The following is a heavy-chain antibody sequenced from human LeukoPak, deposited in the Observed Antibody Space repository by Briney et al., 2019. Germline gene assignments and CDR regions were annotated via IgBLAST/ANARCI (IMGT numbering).Heavy chain of an antibody. D-gene: IGHD6-13*01. CDR3: ARDGYSSSWGELGPAGMYGNDY. CDR2: ISSSSSYI. Sequence: PGGSLRLSCAASGFTFSSYWMHWVRQAPGKGLEWVSSISSSSSYIYYADSVKGRFTISRDNAKNSLYLQMNSLRAEDTAVYYCARDGYSSSWGELGPAGMYGNDYWGQGTLVTVSS. CDR1: GFTFSSYW. J-gene: IGHJ4*02. V-gene: IGHV3-21*01.